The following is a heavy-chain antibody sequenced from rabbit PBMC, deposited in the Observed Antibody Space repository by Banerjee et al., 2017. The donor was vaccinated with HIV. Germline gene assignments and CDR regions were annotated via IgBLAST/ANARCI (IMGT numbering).Heavy chain of an antibody. D-gene: IGHD7-1*01. CDR2: IYTTSGST. CDR3: ARETYAGYGSLGL. V-gene: IGHV1S45*01. CDR1: GIDFSSYYR. Sequence: QEQLVESGGGLVKPGGTLTLTCKASGIDFSSYYRMCWVRQAPGRGLELIACIYTTSGSTWYASWAKGRFTISKTSSTTVTLQMTSLTAADTATYFCARETYAGYGSLGLWGQGTLVTVS. J-gene: IGHJ4*01.